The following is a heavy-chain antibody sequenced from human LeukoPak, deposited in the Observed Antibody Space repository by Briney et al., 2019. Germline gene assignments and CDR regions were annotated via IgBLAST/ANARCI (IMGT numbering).Heavy chain of an antibody. CDR1: GYTFTSYY. CDR3: ARTYSGYYDSSGYPLRY. J-gene: IGHJ4*02. Sequence: ASVKVSCKASGYTFTSYYMHWVRQAPGQGLEWMGIINPSGGSTSYAQKFQGRVTMTRDTSTSTVYMELSSLRSEDTAVYYCARTYSGYYDSSGYPLRYWGQGTLVTVSS. D-gene: IGHD3-22*01. V-gene: IGHV1-46*01. CDR2: INPSGGST.